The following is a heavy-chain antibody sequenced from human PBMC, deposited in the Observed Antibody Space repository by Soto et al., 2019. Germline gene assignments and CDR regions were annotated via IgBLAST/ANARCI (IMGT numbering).Heavy chain of an antibody. V-gene: IGHV3-30*18. CDR2: ISYDGTDK. CDR3: VKERYAQLWLEDHGMDV. J-gene: IGHJ6*02. Sequence: QVQLVESGGGVVQPGRSLRLSCAASGFTFSSYGIHWVRQAPGKGLEWVALISYDGTDKYYADSVKGRFTISRDNSKNTLYLQISSLGPEDTAVYYCVKERYAQLWLEDHGMDVWGQGTTVTV. CDR1: GFTFSSYG. D-gene: IGHD5-18*01.